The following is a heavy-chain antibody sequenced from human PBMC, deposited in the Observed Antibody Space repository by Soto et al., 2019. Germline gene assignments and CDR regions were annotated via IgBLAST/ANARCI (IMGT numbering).Heavy chain of an antibody. D-gene: IGHD5-18*01. CDR1: GGTFSSYA. V-gene: IGHV1-69*06. J-gene: IGHJ6*02. CDR3: AGGRYSYGHYYYYGMDV. Sequence: SVKISCKASGGTFSSYAISWVRQAPGQGLEWMGGIIPIFGTANYAQKFQGRVTITADKSTSTAYMELSSLRSEDTAVYYCAGGRYSYGHYYYYGMDVWGQGTTVTVSS. CDR2: IIPIFGTA.